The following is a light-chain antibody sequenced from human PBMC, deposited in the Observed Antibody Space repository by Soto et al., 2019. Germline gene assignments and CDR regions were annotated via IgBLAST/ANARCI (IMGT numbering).Light chain of an antibody. Sequence: EIVMPDSPATLSVSRGERATLSCRASQSISSSLAWYEQKPGQAPRLLSYGAVTRATGILARFSGRRSGTGFTLTISRLHSEELAVYSCQQYNNWPPITCGHGTRLEIK. CDR1: QSISSS. CDR3: QQYNNWPPIT. J-gene: IGKJ5*01. V-gene: IGKV3-15*01. CDR2: GAV.